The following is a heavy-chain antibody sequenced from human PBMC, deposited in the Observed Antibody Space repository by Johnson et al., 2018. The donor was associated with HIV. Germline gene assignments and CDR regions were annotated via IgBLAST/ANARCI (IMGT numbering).Heavy chain of an antibody. J-gene: IGHJ3*02. Sequence: GTYYGDSEKGRFTISRDNSKNTLYLQMNSLRAEDTAVYYCASTVYGDGLGDAFEIWGQGTMVTVS. D-gene: IGHD4-17*01. V-gene: IGHV3-53*01. CDR3: ASTVYGDGLGDAFEI. CDR2: GT.